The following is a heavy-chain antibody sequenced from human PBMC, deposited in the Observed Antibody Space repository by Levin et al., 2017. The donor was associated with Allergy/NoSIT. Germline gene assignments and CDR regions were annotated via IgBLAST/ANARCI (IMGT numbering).Heavy chain of an antibody. CDR2: ISSSSSYT. Sequence: PGGSLRLSCAASGFTFSDYYMSWIRQAPGKGLEWVSYISSSSSYTNYADSVKGRFTISRDNAKNSLYLQMNSLRAEDTAVYYCARVGTRNSIAAAVYYYYYMDVWGKGTTVTVSS. J-gene: IGHJ6*03. CDR3: ARVGTRNSIAAAVYYYYYMDV. V-gene: IGHV3-11*05. CDR1: GFTFSDYY. D-gene: IGHD6-13*01.